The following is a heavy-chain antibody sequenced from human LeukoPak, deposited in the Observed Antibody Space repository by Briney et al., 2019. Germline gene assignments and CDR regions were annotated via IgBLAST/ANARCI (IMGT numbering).Heavy chain of an antibody. V-gene: IGHV3-30*02. CDR2: IRYDGSNK. J-gene: IGHJ4*02. CDR3: AKDTPSDSSDWRRLDC. CDR1: GFTFSSYG. D-gene: IGHD6-19*01. Sequence: GGSLRLSCAASGFTFSSYGMHWVRQAPGKRLEWVAFIRYDGSNKYYADSVKGRFTLSRDSSKNTLYLQMNSLRAEDTAVYYCAKDTPSDSSDWRRLDCWGQGTLVTVSS.